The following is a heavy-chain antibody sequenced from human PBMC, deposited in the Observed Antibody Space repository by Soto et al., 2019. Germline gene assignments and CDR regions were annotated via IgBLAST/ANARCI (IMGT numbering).Heavy chain of an antibody. V-gene: IGHV3-33*01. J-gene: IGHJ4*02. CDR1: GFTFSSYG. D-gene: IGHD5-18*01. CDR2: IWYDGSNK. Sequence: QVQLVESGGGAVQPGRSLRLSCAASGFTFSSYGMHWVRQAPGKGLEWVAVIWYDGSNKYYADSVKGRFTISRDNSKNTLYLQMNSLRAEDTAVYYCARDGIQLWLDYWGQGTLVTVSS. CDR3: ARDGIQLWLDY.